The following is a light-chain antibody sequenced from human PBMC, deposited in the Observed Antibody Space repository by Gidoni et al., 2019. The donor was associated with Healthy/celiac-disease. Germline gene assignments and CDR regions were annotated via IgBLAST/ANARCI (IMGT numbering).Light chain of an antibody. Sequence: EIVLIQSPATLSLSPGERATLSCSASQSVSSHVALYQQKPGQAPRLLIYDASNRATGIPARFSGSGSGTDFTLTISSLEPEDFAVYYCQQRSNWPTFGGGTKVEIK. CDR3: QQRSNWPT. J-gene: IGKJ4*01. CDR1: QSVSSH. CDR2: DAS. V-gene: IGKV3-11*01.